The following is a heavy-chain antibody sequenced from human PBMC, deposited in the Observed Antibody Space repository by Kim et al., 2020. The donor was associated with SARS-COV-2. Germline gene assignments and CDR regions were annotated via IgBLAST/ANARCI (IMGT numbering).Heavy chain of an antibody. V-gene: IGHV6-1*01. Sequence: SQTLSLSCAISGDSVSSDSAAWNWIRQSPSRGLEWLGRTYYRSKWYIDYAASVRGRITIIPDTSKNHFSLQLNSVTPEDTAVYYCAGGFASAAWRDYWGQGTLVTVSS. D-gene: IGHD2-2*01. CDR3: AGGFASAAWRDY. J-gene: IGHJ4*02. CDR1: GDSVSSDSAA. CDR2: TYYRSKWYI.